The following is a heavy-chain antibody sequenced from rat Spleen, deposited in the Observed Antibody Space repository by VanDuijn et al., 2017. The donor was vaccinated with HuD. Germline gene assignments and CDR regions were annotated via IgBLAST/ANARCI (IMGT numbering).Heavy chain of an antibody. Sequence: EVQLVESGGGLVQPGRSLKLSCAASGFTFRNYGMAWVRQTQTKGLEWVATISYDGSSTYYRDSVKGRFTISRDNAEHTVYLQMNSLRFEDTAFYYCARGAAIDYWSQGVMVTVSS. J-gene: IGHJ2*01. CDR3: ARGAAIDY. CDR2: ISYDGSST. V-gene: IGHV5-29*01. D-gene: IGHD1-2*01. CDR1: GFTFRNYG.